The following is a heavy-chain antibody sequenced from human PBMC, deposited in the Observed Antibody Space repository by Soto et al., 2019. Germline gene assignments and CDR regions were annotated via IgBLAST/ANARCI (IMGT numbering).Heavy chain of an antibody. CDR3: AGGSCTSRSCLYYYYMDV. J-gene: IGHJ6*03. V-gene: IGHV3-11*01. Sequence: GGSLRLSCAASGFTFSDYYMSWIRQAPGKGLEWVSYISSSGSTIYYADSVKGRFTISRDSAKHSLYLQMNSLRAEDTAMYYCAGGSCTSRSCLYYYYMDVWGKGTTVTVSS. D-gene: IGHD2-8*01. CDR1: GFTFSDYY. CDR2: ISSSGSTI.